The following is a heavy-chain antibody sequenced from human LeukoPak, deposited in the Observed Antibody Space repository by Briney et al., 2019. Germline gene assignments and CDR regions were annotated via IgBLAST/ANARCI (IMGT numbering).Heavy chain of an antibody. CDR3: AGSGDYPS. V-gene: IGHV3-48*01. CDR2: FCNSVTI. CDR1: GFTFSTYD. D-gene: IGHD4-17*01. Sequence: GGALRLSCAASGFTFSTYDMHWVRQAPGEGLEWVAYFCNSVTIYYADSVKGRFTISRDNAKNSLYLQKKSMRVEDTAVYYCAGSGDYPSWGRGTLVSVSS. J-gene: IGHJ5*02.